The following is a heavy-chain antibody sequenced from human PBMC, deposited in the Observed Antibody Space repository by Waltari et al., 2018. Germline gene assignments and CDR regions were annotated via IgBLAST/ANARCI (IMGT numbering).Heavy chain of an antibody. Sequence: QVRLEQWGAGLLKPSETLSLTCAVYGGSLNNRYWSWIRQSPGKGLGWLGEISHSGRTHYNPSLKSRVIISVDTSKSQFSLILTSVNAADTAVYYCARGGSTPMILAYWGQGTQVTVSS. D-gene: IGHD3-16*01. CDR2: ISHSGRT. CDR1: GGSLNNRY. CDR3: ARGGSTPMILAY. V-gene: IGHV4-34*02. J-gene: IGHJ4*02.